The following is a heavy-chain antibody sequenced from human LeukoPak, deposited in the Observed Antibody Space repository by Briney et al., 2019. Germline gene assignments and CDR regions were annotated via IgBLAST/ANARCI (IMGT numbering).Heavy chain of an antibody. V-gene: IGHV4-39*07. CDR3: ARGYEDYDILTGYYMYPQVDY. Sequence: SETLSLTCTVSGGSISSSSYYWGWIRQPPGKGLEWIGSIYYSGSTYYNPSLKSRDTISVDTSKNQFSLKLSSVTAADTAVYYCARGYEDYDILTGYYMYPQVDYWGQGTLVTVSS. CDR2: IYYSGST. J-gene: IGHJ4*02. D-gene: IGHD3-9*01. CDR1: GGSISSSSYY.